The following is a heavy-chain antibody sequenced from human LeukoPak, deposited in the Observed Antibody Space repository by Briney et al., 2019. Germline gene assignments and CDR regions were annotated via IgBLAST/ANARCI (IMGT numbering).Heavy chain of an antibody. Sequence: GGSLRLSCAASGFTFSSYWMHWVRQAPGKGLVWVSRINSDGSSTSYADSVKGRFTISRDNSKNTLYLQMNSLRAEDTAVYYCASLPTKYSSGWSYWGQGTLVTVSS. CDR2: INSDGSST. J-gene: IGHJ4*02. CDR3: ASLPTKYSSGWSY. D-gene: IGHD6-19*01. V-gene: IGHV3-74*01. CDR1: GFTFSSYW.